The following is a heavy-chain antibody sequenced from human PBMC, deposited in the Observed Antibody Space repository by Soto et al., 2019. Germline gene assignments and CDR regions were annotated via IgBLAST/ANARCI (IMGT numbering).Heavy chain of an antibody. J-gene: IGHJ6*02. CDR3: ARGLVDTAMGYYYYYGMDV. CDR1: GYTFTSYA. Sequence: ASVKVSCKASGYTFTSYAMHWVRQAPGQRLEWMGWINAGNGNTKYSQKFQGRVTITRDTSTGTAYMELSSLRSEDTAVYYCARGLVDTAMGYYYYYGMDVWGQGTTVTVSS. CDR2: INAGNGNT. V-gene: IGHV1-3*01. D-gene: IGHD5-18*01.